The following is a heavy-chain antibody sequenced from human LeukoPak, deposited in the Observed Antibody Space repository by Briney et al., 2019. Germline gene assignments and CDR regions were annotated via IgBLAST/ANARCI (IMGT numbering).Heavy chain of an antibody. CDR2: ISSSSSYI. Sequence: PGGSLRLSCAASGFTFSSYSMNWVRQAPGKGLEWVSSISSSSSYIYYADSVKGRFTISRDNAKNSLFLQMNSLRAEDTAVYYCARVGYYDVLTGSDYHYYYGMDVWGQGTTVTVSS. CDR1: GFTFSSYS. CDR3: ARVGYYDVLTGSDYHYYYGMDV. V-gene: IGHV3-21*01. J-gene: IGHJ6*02. D-gene: IGHD3-9*01.